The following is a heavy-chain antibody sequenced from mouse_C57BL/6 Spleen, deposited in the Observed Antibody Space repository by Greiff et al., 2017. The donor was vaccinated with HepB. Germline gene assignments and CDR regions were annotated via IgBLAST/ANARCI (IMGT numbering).Heavy chain of an antibody. CDR3: ARIPYYYGSSYGAY. V-gene: IGHV1-82*01. Sequence: VKLLESGPELVKPGASVKISCKASGYAFSSSWMNWVKQRPGKGLEWIGRIYPGDGDTNYNGKFKGKATLTADKSSSTAYMQLSSLTSEDSAVYFCARIPYYYGSSYGAYWGQGTLVTVSA. CDR1: GYAFSSSW. CDR2: IYPGDGDT. J-gene: IGHJ3*01. D-gene: IGHD1-1*01.